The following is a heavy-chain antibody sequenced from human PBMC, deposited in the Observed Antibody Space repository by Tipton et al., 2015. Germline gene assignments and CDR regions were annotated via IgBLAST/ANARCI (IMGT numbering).Heavy chain of an antibody. V-gene: IGHV1-46*01. J-gene: IGHJ4*02. CDR1: GYTFTSYY. D-gene: IGHD4-17*01. CDR3: ARGTYGGYIQSH. CDR2: INPLGGST. Sequence: QVQLVQSGSEVKKPRASVKVSCKASGYTFTSYYMHWVRQAPGQGLEWMGIINPLGGSTDYAQKFQGRVTMTRDTSTSTVYMELSSVRSADTAVYYCARGTYGGYIQSHWGQGTPVTVSS.